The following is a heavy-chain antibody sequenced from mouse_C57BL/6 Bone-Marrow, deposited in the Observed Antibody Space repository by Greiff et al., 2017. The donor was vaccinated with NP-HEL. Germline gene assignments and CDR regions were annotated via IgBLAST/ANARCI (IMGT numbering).Heavy chain of an antibody. D-gene: IGHD1-1*01. Sequence: EVKVVESGGGLVKPGGSLKLSCAASGFTFSSYTMSWVRQTPEKRLEWVATISGGGGNTYYPDSVKGRFTISRDNAKNTLYLQMSSLRSEDTALYYCAGYYYGSSYGFAYWGQGTLVTVSA. V-gene: IGHV5-9*01. J-gene: IGHJ3*01. CDR1: GFTFSSYT. CDR2: ISGGGGNT. CDR3: AGYYYGSSYGFAY.